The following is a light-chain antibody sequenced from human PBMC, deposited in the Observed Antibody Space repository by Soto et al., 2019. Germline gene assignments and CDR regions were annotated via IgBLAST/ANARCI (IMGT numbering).Light chain of an antibody. CDR3: AAWDDGLIGSVA. Sequence: QSVLTQPPSASGTPGQRVTISCSGSSSNIGKNTVNWYQQLPGTAPQLLIYRNNQRPSGVPDRFSGSKSGTSASLTISGLRSDDEADYYCAAWDDGLIGSVAFGGGTKLTVL. V-gene: IGLV1-44*01. J-gene: IGLJ2*01. CDR1: SSNIGKNT. CDR2: RNN.